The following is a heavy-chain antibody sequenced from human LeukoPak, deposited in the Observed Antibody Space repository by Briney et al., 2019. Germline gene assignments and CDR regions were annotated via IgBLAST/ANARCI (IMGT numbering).Heavy chain of an antibody. CDR1: GYTFTGYY. CDR2: FDPEDGET. J-gene: IGHJ4*02. Sequence: ASVKVSCKASGYTFTGYYMHWVRQAPGKGLEWMGGFDPEDGETIYAQKFQGRVTMTEDTSTDTAYMELSSLRSEDTAVYYCATRGSSIGFDYWGQGTLVTVSS. CDR3: ATRGSSIGFDY. D-gene: IGHD2-2*01. V-gene: IGHV1-24*01.